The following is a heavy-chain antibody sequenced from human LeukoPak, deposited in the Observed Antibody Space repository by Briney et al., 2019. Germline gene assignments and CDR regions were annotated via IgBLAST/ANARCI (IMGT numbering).Heavy chain of an antibody. D-gene: IGHD5-24*01. CDR2: IYYSGST. CDR3: ARSRDGYNLDP. CDR1: GGSISSYY. V-gene: IGHV4-59*01. Sequence: AETLSLTCTVSGGSISSYYWSWIRQPPGKGLEWIGYIYYSGSTNYNPSLKSRVTISVDTSKNQFSLKLSSVTAADTAVYYYARSRDGYNLDPWGQGTLVTVS. J-gene: IGHJ5*02.